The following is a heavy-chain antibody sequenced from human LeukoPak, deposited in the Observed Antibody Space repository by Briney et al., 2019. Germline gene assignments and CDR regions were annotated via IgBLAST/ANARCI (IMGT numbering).Heavy chain of an antibody. CDR2: IYYRGTI. CDR3: ARAHYSGSGTYYNRAFDY. Sequence: SETLSLTCTVSGGSISSYYWSWIRRPPGKGLEWIGYIYYRGTINYNPSLKSRVTVSIDTSKNQFSLKLSSVTAADTAVYYCARAHYSGSGTYYNRAFDYWGQGTLVTVSS. CDR1: GGSISSYY. V-gene: IGHV4-59*01. J-gene: IGHJ4*02. D-gene: IGHD3-10*01.